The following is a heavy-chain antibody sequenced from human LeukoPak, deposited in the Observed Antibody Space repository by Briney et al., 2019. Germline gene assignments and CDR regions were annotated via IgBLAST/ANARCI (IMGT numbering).Heavy chain of an antibody. CDR1: GGSITGSSYY. D-gene: IGHD3-22*01. J-gene: IGHJ4*02. V-gene: IGHV4-39*01. Sequence: PSETLSLTCTVSGGSITGSSYYWGWIRQPPGKGREWIGSMYYSGSTYYNPSLKGRVTIPVDTSKNQFSLRLSSVTAADTAVYYCARQYYDNTGYYYFDYWGQGNLVTVSS. CDR3: ARQYYDNTGYYYFDY. CDR2: MYYSGST.